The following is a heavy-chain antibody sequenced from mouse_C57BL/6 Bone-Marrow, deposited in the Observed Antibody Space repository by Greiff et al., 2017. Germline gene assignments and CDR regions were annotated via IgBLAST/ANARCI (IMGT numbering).Heavy chain of an antibody. CDR3: ARGYYGSRDYYAMDD. V-gene: IGHV14-3*01. D-gene: IGHD1-1*01. CDR2: IDPANGNT. CDR1: GFNIKNTY. Sequence: VQLQQSVAELVRPGASVKLSCTASGFNIKNTYMHWVKQRPEQGLEWIGRIDPANGNTKYAPKFQGKATITADTSSNTAYLQLSSLRSEDTDIYYCARGYYGSRDYYAMDDWGQGTSVTVSS. J-gene: IGHJ4*01.